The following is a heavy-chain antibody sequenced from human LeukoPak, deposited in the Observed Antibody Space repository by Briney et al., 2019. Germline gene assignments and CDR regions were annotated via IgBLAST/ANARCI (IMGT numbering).Heavy chain of an antibody. CDR3: ARDSAYFDWSNY. V-gene: IGHV3-7*01. Sequence: GGSLRLSCAASGLTFSSYWMSWVRQAPGKGLEWVANIKQDGSEKYYVDSVKGRFTISRDNAKNSLYLQMNSLRAEDTAVYYCARDSAYFDWSNYWGQGTLVTVSS. CDR2: IKQDGSEK. D-gene: IGHD3-9*01. J-gene: IGHJ4*02. CDR1: GLTFSSYW.